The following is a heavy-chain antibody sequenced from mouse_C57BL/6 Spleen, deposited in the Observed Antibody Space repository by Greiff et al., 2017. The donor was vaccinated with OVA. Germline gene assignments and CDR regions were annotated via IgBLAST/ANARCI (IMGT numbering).Heavy chain of an antibody. V-gene: IGHV1-54*01. CDR2: INPGSGGT. CDR3: ARGGLRRDAMDY. J-gene: IGHJ4*01. D-gene: IGHD2-4*01. Sequence: VQLQQSGAELVRPGTSVKVSCKASGYAFTNYLIEWVKQRPGQGLEWIGVINPGSGGTNYNEKFKGKATLTADKSSSTAYMQLSSLTSEDSAVYFCARGGLRRDAMDYWGQGTSVTVSS. CDR1: GYAFTNYL.